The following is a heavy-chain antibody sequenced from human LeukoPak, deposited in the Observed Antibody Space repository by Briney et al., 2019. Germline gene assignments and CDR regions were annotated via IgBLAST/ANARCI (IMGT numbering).Heavy chain of an antibody. CDR3: AGARGYSYGLGNSFEY. CDR1: GFIFSSYW. Sequence: GGSLRLSCAASGFIFSSYWMSWVRQAPGKGLEWVANIKRDGSEKYYGDSVKGRFTISRDNAKNSLYLQMNSLTPEDTAVYFCAGARGYSYGLGNSFEYWGQGNLVTVSS. CDR2: IKRDGSEK. J-gene: IGHJ4*02. D-gene: IGHD5-18*01. V-gene: IGHV3-7*01.